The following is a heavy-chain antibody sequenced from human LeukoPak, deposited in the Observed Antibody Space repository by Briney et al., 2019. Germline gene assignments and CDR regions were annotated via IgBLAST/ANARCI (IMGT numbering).Heavy chain of an antibody. J-gene: IGHJ3*02. D-gene: IGHD2-21*02. CDR1: GGSISSYY. CDR2: IYYSGST. Sequence: PSETLSLTCTVSGGSISSYYWSWIRQPPGKGLEWIGYIYYSGSTYYNPSLKSRVTISVDTSKNQFSLKLSSVTAADTAVYYCARYIVVVTAIPDAFDIWGQGTMVTVSS. CDR3: ARYIVVVTAIPDAFDI. V-gene: IGHV4-59*12.